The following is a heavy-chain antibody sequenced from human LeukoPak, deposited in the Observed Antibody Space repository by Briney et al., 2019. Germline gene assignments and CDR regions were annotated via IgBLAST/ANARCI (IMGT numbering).Heavy chain of an antibody. CDR1: GGSISGYY. CDR2: IYYSGNT. CDR3: AKDLATWGDSSYYFDY. J-gene: IGHJ4*02. V-gene: IGHV4-59*01. D-gene: IGHD3-16*01. Sequence: SETLSLACTVSGGSISGYYWNWIRQPPGKGLEWIGYIYYSGNTNYNPSLKSRVTISLDTSKNQFSLKLSSVTAADTAVYYCAKDLATWGDSSYYFDYWGQGTLVTVSS.